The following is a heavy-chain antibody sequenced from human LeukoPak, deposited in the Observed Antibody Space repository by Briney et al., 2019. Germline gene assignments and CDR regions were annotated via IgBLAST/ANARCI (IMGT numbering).Heavy chain of an antibody. J-gene: IGHJ4*02. Sequence: SETLSLTCAVSGGSTSTSNSYWGWIRRPPGKGLEWVGSIYYSGSTYYNPSLKSRVTISVDTSKNQFSLKLSSVTAADTAVYYCTNGTLSRGEDYWGQGTLVTVSS. CDR3: TNGTLSRGEDY. CDR2: IYYSGST. D-gene: IGHD3-16*01. CDR1: GGSTSTSNSY. V-gene: IGHV4-39*07.